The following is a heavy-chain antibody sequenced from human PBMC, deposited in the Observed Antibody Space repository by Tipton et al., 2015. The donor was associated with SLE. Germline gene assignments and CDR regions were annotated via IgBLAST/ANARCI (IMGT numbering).Heavy chain of an antibody. D-gene: IGHD1-26*01. CDR2: IFHSGTT. V-gene: IGHV4-31*03. J-gene: IGHJ4*02. CDR1: GGSTNTGGSY. CDR3: TRDGGVGATVW. Sequence: TLSLTCSVSGGSTNTGGSYWGWIRQRPGKGLEWLGYIFHSGTTYYNPSLKSRLIISVDTSKNQFSLKLTSVTAADTAVYYCTRDGGVGATVWWGQGTLVTVSS.